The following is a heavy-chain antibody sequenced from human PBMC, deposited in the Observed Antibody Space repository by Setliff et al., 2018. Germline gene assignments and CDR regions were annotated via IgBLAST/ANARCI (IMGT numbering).Heavy chain of an antibody. V-gene: IGHV4-34*01. CDR1: GGSFSTYY. Sequence: SETLSLTCAVYGGSFSTYYWIWIRQPPGKGLEWIGEINHSGSTNYNPSLKSRFTISRDNAKNSLYLQMNSLRAGDTAVYYCARGGSDYDILTGYLFGYWGQGTLVTVSS. CDR3: ARGGSDYDILTGYLFGY. J-gene: IGHJ4*02. D-gene: IGHD3-9*01. CDR2: INHSGST.